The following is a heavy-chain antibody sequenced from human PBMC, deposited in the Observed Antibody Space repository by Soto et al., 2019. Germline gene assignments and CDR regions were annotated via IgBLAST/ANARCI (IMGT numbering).Heavy chain of an antibody. CDR1: GYTFTSYA. Sequence: QVQLVQSGAEVKKPGASVKFSCKASGYTFTSYAMHWVRQAPGQRLEWMGWINAGNGNTKYSQKYQGIVTITRETSASTAYMELSSLRSEDTAVYYCARDRGSVDTARVTDYTHLYWGQGTLVTVSS. CDR2: INAGNGNT. D-gene: IGHD5-18*01. CDR3: ARDRGSVDTARVTDYTHLY. V-gene: IGHV1-3*01. J-gene: IGHJ4*02.